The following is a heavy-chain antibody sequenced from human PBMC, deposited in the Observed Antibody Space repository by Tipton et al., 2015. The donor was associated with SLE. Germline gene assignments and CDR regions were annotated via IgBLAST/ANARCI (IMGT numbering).Heavy chain of an antibody. CDR3: ARLDWNDDYYGMDV. CDR1: GGSISSSSYY. J-gene: IGHJ6*02. D-gene: IGHD1-1*01. CDR2: IYYSGST. V-gene: IGHV4-39*01. Sequence: TLSLTCTVSGGSISSSSYYWGWIRQPPGKGLEWIGSIYYSGSTYYNPSLKSRVTISVDTSKNQFSLKLSSVTAADTAVYYCARLDWNDDYYGMDVWGQGTTVTVSS.